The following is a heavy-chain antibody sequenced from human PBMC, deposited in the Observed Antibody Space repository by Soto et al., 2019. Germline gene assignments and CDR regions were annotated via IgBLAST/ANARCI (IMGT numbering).Heavy chain of an antibody. V-gene: IGHV3-23*01. CDR3: AKEGGYCSSTSCYGRVYY. D-gene: IGHD2-2*03. Sequence: PGGSLSLSCAASRFTFGEYAMRWVRQAPGKVLEWVSAISGSGGSTYYADSVKGRFTISRDNSKNTLYLQMNSLRAEDTAVYYCAKEGGYCSSTSCYGRVYYWGKGPLVTVS. CDR1: RFTFGEYA. J-gene: IGHJ4*02. CDR2: ISGSGGST.